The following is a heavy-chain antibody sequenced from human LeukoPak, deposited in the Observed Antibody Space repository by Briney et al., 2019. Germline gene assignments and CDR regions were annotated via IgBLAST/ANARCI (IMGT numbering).Heavy chain of an antibody. D-gene: IGHD3-10*01. CDR3: ARVRFPPDYYYYYMDV. V-gene: IGHV4-61*02. CDR1: GGSISSGSYY. Sequence: SETLSLTCTVSGGSISSGSYYWSWIRQPAGKGLEWIGRIDPSGSTNYDPSLKSRVTISVDTSKNQFSLKLSSVTAADTAVYYCARVRFPPDYYYYYMDVWGKGTTVTVSS. J-gene: IGHJ6*03. CDR2: IDPSGST.